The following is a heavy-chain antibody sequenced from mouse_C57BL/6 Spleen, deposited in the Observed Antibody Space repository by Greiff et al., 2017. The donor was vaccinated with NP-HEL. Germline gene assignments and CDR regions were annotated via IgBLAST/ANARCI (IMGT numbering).Heavy chain of an antibody. V-gene: IGHV5-6*01. CDR2: ISSGGSST. CDR1: GFTFSSYG. CDR3: ARHRDGPYAMDY. J-gene: IGHJ4*01. D-gene: IGHD3-1*01. Sequence: EVKLMESGGDLVKPGGSLKLSCAASGFTFSSYGMSWVRQTPDKRLEWVATISSGGSSTYYPDHVTGRFTLSRDNAKNTLYLQMSSRKSEDTAMYYCARHRDGPYAMDYWGQGTSVTVSS.